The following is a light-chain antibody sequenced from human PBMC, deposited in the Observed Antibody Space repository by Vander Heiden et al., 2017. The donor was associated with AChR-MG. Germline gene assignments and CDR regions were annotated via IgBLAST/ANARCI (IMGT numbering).Light chain of an antibody. CDR3: ATWDDSLSGPV. V-gene: IGLV1-44*01. J-gene: IGLJ2*01. CDR2: SNN. CDR1: SSNIGENT. Sequence: QSVLTQPPSASGTPGQRVTISCSGSSSNIGENTVNWYQQLTGTAPKLLIYSNNQRPSGVPVRFSGSKSGSSASLAISGLQSEDEADYYCATWDDSLSGPVFGGGTKLTVL.